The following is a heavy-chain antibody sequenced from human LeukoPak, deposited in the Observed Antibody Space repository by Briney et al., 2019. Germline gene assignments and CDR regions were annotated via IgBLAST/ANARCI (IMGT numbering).Heavy chain of an antibody. Sequence: ASVKVSCKASGGTFRRYAINWVRQAPGQGLEWMGGIIPMFGTANYAQKFQGRVTITTDESTSTAYMELSSLRSEDTAVYYCARTRSGSHLQIFDYWSQEPWSPSPQ. CDR2: IIPMFGTA. V-gene: IGHV1-69*05. CDR3: ARTRSGSHLQIFDY. D-gene: IGHD1-26*01. J-gene: IGHJ4*01. CDR1: GGTFRRYA.